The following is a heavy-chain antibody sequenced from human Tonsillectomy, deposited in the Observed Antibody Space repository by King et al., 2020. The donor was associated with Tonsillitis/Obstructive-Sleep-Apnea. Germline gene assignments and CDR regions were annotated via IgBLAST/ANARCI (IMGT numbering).Heavy chain of an antibody. CDR1: GYSFTNYW. D-gene: IGHD4-17*01. J-gene: IGHJ3*02. Sequence: VQLAESGAEVKKPGESLKISCKGSGYSFTNYWIGWVRQMPGKGLEWMGIIYPGDSDTRYSPSFQGQVTISADKSISTAYLQWSSLKASDSAMFYCARRGMTTVTTDAFDIWGQGTMVTVSS. V-gene: IGHV5-51*01. CDR3: ARRGMTTVTTDAFDI. CDR2: IYPGDSDT.